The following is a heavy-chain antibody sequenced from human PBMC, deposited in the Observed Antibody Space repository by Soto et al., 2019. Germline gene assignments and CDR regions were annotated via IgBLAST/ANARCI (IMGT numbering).Heavy chain of an antibody. CDR2: IYYSGST. Sequence: SETLSLTCTVSGGSISSGDYYWSWIRQPPGKGLEWIGNIYYSGSTYYNPSLKSRVTISVDTSKNQFSLKLSSVTAADTAVYYCARKGPEEQLDYWGQGTLVTVSS. CDR3: ARKGPEEQLDY. D-gene: IGHD1-1*01. V-gene: IGHV4-30-4*01. J-gene: IGHJ4*02. CDR1: GGSISSGDYY.